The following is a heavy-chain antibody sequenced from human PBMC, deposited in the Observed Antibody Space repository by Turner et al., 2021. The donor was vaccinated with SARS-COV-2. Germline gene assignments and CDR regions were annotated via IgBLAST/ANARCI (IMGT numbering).Heavy chain of an antibody. CDR3: AKGLRTFGYFDS. CDR1: GFSLSNYG. CDR2: VSYDGTNK. Sequence: HVQLVASGGGVVQPGRSLRLSCAVSGFSLSNYGMHWVRQAPGKGLEWVAFVSYDGTNKDYADSVKGRFTISRDNSNNTLYLQMNSLRGEDTALYYCAKGLRTFGYFDSWGQGTLVTVSS. V-gene: IGHV3-30*18. D-gene: IGHD3-16*01. J-gene: IGHJ4*02.